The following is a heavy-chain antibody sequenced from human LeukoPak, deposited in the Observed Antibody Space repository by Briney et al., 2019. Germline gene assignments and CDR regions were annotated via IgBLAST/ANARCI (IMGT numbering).Heavy chain of an antibody. J-gene: IGHJ3*02. Sequence: PSETLSLTCTVSGGSISSYYWVWIRQPAGKGLEWIGRIYSSGSTNYNPSLKSRVTMSVDTSKNQFSLKLTSVTAADTAVYYCARDLASSSWTEGDAFDIWGQGTMVTVSS. CDR1: GGSISSYY. V-gene: IGHV4-4*07. CDR3: ARDLASSSWTEGDAFDI. D-gene: IGHD6-13*01. CDR2: IYSSGST.